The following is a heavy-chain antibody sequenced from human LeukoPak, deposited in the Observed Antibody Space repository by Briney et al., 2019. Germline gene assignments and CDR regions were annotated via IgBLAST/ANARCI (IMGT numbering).Heavy chain of an antibody. CDR2: INHSGST. CDR3: ARRLQIGNYVVSPVDY. D-gene: IGHD1-7*01. V-gene: IGHV4-39*07. CDR1: GGSISSSHYY. Sequence: PSETLSLTCTVSGGSISSSHYYWGWIRQPPGKGLEWIGEINHSGSTNYNPSLKSRVTISVDTSKNQFSLKLSSVTAADTAVYYCARRLQIGNYVVSPVDYWGQGTLVTVSS. J-gene: IGHJ4*02.